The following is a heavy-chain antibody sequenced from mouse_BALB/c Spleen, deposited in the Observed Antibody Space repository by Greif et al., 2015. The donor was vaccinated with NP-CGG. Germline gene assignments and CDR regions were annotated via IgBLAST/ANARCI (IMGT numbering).Heavy chain of an antibody. CDR3: ARGGGSWYLEG. V-gene: IGHV2-9*02. Sequence: VKLVESGPGLVAPSQSLSITCTVSGFSLTSYGVHWVRQPPGKGLEWLGVIWAGGSTNYNSALMSRLSISKDNSKSQVFLKMNGLQTEDTAMCYCARGGGSWYLEGWGAGTTVTVSS. CDR1: GFSLTSYG. J-gene: IGHJ1*01. CDR2: IWAGGST. D-gene: IGHD1-1*02.